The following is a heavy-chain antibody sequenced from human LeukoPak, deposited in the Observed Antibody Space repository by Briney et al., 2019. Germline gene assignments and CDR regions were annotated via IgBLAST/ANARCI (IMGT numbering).Heavy chain of an antibody. J-gene: IGHJ5*02. V-gene: IGHV4-59*01. Sequence: SETKSLTCTVSGGSISSYYWSWLRQPPGKGLEWIGYIYYSGSTNYNPSLKSRVTISEDTSKNQFSLKLSSVTAADTAVYYCARDQSNWFDPWGQGTLVTVSS. CDR2: IYYSGST. CDR1: GGSISSYY. CDR3: ARDQSNWFDP.